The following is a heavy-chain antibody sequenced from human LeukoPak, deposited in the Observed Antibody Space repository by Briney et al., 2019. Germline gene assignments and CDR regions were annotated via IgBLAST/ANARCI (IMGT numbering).Heavy chain of an antibody. V-gene: IGHV1-69*13. D-gene: IGHD3-22*01. Sequence: SVKVSCKASGGTFSSYAISWVRQAPGQGLEWMGGIIPIFGTANYAQKFQGRVTITADESTSTAYMELSSLRSEDTAAYYCASRSYYCDSSGYYPQPPYYYYGMDVWGQGTTVTVSS. CDR3: ASRSYYCDSSGYYPQPPYYYYGMDV. CDR1: GGTFSSYA. J-gene: IGHJ6*02. CDR2: IIPIFGTA.